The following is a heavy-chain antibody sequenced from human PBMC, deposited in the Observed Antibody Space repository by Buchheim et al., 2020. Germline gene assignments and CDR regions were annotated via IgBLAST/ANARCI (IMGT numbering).Heavy chain of an antibody. CDR1: GYTFTSYY. CDR2: INPSGGGT. V-gene: IGHV1-46*03. Sequence: QVQLVQSGAEVKKPGASVKVSCKASGYTFTSYYIHWVRQAPGQGLEWMGIINPSGGGTSYAQKFQGRVTMARDTSTSTVYMELSSLRSEDTAMYYCARELGSTYYFDYWGQGTL. D-gene: IGHD3-10*01. J-gene: IGHJ4*02. CDR3: ARELGSTYYFDY.